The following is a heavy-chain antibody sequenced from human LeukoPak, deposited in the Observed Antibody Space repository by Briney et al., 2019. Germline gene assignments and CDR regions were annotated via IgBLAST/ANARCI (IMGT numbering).Heavy chain of an antibody. CDR2: IYPGDSDT. J-gene: IGHJ3*02. Sequence: GESLQISCQGSGSSFTSYWIGWVRPLPGKGLEWMGIIYPGDSDTRYSPSFQGQVTISADKSISTAYLQWSSLKASDTAMYYCARLSVVVITTPDAFDIWGQGTMVTVSS. V-gene: IGHV5-51*01. CDR1: GSSFTSYW. CDR3: ARLSVVVITTPDAFDI. D-gene: IGHD3-22*01.